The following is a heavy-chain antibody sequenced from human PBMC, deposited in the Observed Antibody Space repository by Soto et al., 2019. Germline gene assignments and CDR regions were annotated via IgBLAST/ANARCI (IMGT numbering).Heavy chain of an antibody. CDR1: GFTFSSYA. CDR2: ISGSGGST. V-gene: IGHV3-23*01. CDR3: AKSITMVRDLDY. J-gene: IGHJ4*02. D-gene: IGHD3-10*01. Sequence: EVQLLESGGGLVQPGGSPRLSCAASGFTFSSYAMSWVRQAPGKGLEWVSAISGSGGSTYYADSVKGRFTISRDNSKNTLYLQMNSLRAEDTAVYYCAKSITMVRDLDYWGQGTLVTVSS.